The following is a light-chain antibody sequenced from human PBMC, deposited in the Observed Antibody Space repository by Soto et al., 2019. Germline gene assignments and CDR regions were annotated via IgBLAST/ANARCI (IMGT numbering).Light chain of an antibody. Sequence: PGERANISCRASQSVSSYLAWYQQKPGQAPRLLISDATNRATGIPARFSGSGSGTDFTLTIDSLEPEDFAVYYCQQRINWPLTFGGGTKVDI. J-gene: IGKJ4*02. CDR3: QQRINWPLT. CDR1: QSVSSY. V-gene: IGKV3-11*01. CDR2: DAT.